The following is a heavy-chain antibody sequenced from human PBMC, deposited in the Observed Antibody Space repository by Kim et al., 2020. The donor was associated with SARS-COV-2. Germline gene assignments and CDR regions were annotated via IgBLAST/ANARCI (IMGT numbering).Heavy chain of an antibody. V-gene: IGHV3-48*02. CDR2: ITKSSTTI. D-gene: IGHD3-9*01. CDR3: VREESSCYVILTGYDILTYGMDV. Sequence: GGSLRLSCATSGFTFSAYDMNWVRQAPGKGLEWLSFITKSSTTIYYADSVEGRFTISRDNAKNSLFLQMNSLRDEDTAVYYCVREESSCYVILTGYDILTYGMDVWGQGTTVTVSS. J-gene: IGHJ6*02. CDR1: GFTFSAYD.